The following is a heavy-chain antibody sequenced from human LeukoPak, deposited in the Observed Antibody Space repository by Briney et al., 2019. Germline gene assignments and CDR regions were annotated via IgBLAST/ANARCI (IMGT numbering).Heavy chain of an antibody. CDR1: GGSISSSSYY. CDR2: IYYSGST. D-gene: IGHD6-6*01. Sequence: SETLSLTCTVSGGSISSSSYYWSWIRQPPGKGLEWIGYIYYSGSTNYNPTLKSRVTISVDTSKNQFSLKLSSVTAADTAVYYCARYSSSSSPSYCYYGMDVWGQGTLVTVSS. CDR3: ARYSSSSSPSYCYYGMDV. J-gene: IGHJ6*02. V-gene: IGHV4-61*05.